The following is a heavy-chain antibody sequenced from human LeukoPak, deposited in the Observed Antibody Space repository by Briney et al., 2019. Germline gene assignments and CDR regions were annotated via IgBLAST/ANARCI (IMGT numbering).Heavy chain of an antibody. D-gene: IGHD6-19*01. CDR2: IKSKTDGGTT. Sequence: GGSLRLSCAASGFTFSNAWMSWVRQAPGKGLERVGRIKSKTDGGTTDYAAPVKGRFTISTDDSKNTLYLQMNSLKTEDTAVYYCTTGASSSGWYDYVYWGQGTLVTVSS. CDR3: TTGASSSGWYDYVY. CDR1: GFTFSNAW. J-gene: IGHJ4*02. V-gene: IGHV3-15*01.